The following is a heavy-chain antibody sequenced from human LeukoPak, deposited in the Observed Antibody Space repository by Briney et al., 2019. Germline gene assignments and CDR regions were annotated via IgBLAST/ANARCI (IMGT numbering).Heavy chain of an antibody. CDR1: EFTCSNYW. CDR2: ITSDASSK. Sequence: GGPLRLCCAASEFTCSNYWMHWGHRAPGKGLVWVSRITSDASSKSYADSVKGRFTISRDNAKNTLYLRMNSLRAEGTAVYYCAREFEGQEAGAYGSGSYDVFDIWGQGTMVTVSS. CDR3: AREFEGQEAGAYGSGSYDVFDI. D-gene: IGHD3-10*01. V-gene: IGHV3-74*01. J-gene: IGHJ3*02.